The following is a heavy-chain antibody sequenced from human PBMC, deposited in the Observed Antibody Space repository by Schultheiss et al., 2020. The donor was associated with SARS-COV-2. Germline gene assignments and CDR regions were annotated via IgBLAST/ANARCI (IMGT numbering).Heavy chain of an antibody. D-gene: IGHD3-22*01. Sequence: GGSLRLSCAASGFTFSSYEMNWVRQAPGKGLEWVSYISSSGSTIYYADSVKGRFTISRDNAKNSLYLQMNSLRAEDTALYYCARGYTYYYDSSGYPVFDYWGQGTLVTVSS. V-gene: IGHV3-48*03. J-gene: IGHJ4*02. CDR1: GFTFSSYE. CDR2: ISSSGSTI. CDR3: ARGYTYYYDSSGYPVFDY.